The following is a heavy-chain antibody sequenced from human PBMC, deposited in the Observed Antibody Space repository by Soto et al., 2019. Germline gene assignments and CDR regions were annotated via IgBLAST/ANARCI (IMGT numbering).Heavy chain of an antibody. J-gene: IGHJ4*02. CDR2: IFHSGNT. D-gene: IGHD2-21*02. V-gene: IGHV4-4*02. CDR3: AREDNGGNSAY. CDR1: GGSISSSNW. Sequence: QVQLQESGPGLVKPSGTLSLTCAVSGGSISSSNWWSWVRQPPGKGLEWIGEIFHSGNTNYNPSLKSRVNISIDKSKNQFSLKVSSVTAADTAVYYCAREDNGGNSAYWGQGTLVTVSS.